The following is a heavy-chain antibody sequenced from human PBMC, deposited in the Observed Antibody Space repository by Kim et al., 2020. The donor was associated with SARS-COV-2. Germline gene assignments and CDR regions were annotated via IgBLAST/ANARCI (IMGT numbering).Heavy chain of an antibody. V-gene: IGHV3-9*01. D-gene: IGHD3-3*01. Sequence: GVSLRLSCAASGFTFGDYAMHWVRQAPGKGLEWVSGISWNSGSIGYADSVKGRFTISRDNAKNSLYLQMNSLRAEDTALYYCAKDYGWGPTIFGVVSDYYYYYGMGVWGQGTTVTVSS. CDR3: AKDYGWGPTIFGVVSDYYYYYGMGV. J-gene: IGHJ6*02. CDR2: ISWNSGSI. CDR1: GFTFGDYA.